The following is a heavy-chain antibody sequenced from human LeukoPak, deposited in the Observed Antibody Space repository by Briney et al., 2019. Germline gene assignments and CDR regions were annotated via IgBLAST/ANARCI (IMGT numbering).Heavy chain of an antibody. V-gene: IGHV4-4*07. CDR1: GGSISSYY. D-gene: IGHD1-14*01. CDR2: VFTSGST. J-gene: IGHJ3*02. Sequence: SETLSLTCTVSGGSISSYYWSWIRQPAGKGLEWIGRVFTSGSTDYNPSFKSRVTISVDTSKKQASLRLSSVTAADTAVYYCARDLPGQYGFDIWGQGTMVTVSS. CDR3: ARDLPGQYGFDI.